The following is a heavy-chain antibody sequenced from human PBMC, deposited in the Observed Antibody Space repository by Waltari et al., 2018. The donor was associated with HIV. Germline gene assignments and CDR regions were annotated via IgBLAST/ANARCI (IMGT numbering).Heavy chain of an antibody. V-gene: IGHV3-7*01. CDR3: TRDQSSGGELFYFKSGRNRVHFDY. Sequence: EVPIVESGGDLVQPGGSLRLSCKSSGFNFGVFWMTWVRQAPGKGLEWVASINQDGSEKYLLDSVKGRFSISRDNANNLVSVQMNSLRAEDTAVYYCTRDQSSGGELFYFKSGRNRVHFDYWGQGALVTVST. J-gene: IGHJ4*02. D-gene: IGHD3-10*01. CDR2: INQDGSEK. CDR1: GFNFGVFW.